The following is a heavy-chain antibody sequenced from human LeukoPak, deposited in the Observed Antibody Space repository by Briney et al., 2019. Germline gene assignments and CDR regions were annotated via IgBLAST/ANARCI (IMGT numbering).Heavy chain of an antibody. D-gene: IGHD3-10*01. CDR3: ARGVARGVRGVIRGVGHDY. CDR1: GYTLNELS. Sequence: ASVKVSCKVSGYTLNELSVHWVRQAPGKGLEWMGGLDPEDGETIYAQKFQGRVTMTEDTSTDTAYMELSSLRSEDTAVYYCARGVARGVRGVIRGVGHDYWGQGTLVTVSS. CDR2: LDPEDGET. V-gene: IGHV1-24*01. J-gene: IGHJ4*02.